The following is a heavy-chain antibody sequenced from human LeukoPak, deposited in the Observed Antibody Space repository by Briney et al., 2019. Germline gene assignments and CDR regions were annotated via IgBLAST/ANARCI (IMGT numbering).Heavy chain of an antibody. CDR3: GAAAGTWYFDL. D-gene: IGHD6-13*01. CDR1: GGSISSGGYY. J-gene: IGHJ2*01. Sequence: SEALSLTCTVSGGSISSGGYYWSWIRQHPGKGLEWIGYIYYSGSTYYNPSLKSRVTISVDTSKNQFSLKLSSVTAADTAVYYCGAAAGTWYFDLWGRGTLVTVSS. V-gene: IGHV4-31*03. CDR2: IYYSGST.